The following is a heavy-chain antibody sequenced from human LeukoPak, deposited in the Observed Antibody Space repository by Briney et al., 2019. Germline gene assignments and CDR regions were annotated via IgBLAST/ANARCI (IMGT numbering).Heavy chain of an antibody. CDR3: ARVPLYD. Sequence: GGSLRLSCAASGFTVSSNYMSWVRQAPGKGLEWVSVIYSGGSTYYADSVKGRVTISRHNSKNTLYLQMNSLRTEDTAVYYCARVPLYDWGQGTLVTVSS. CDR2: IYSGGST. J-gene: IGHJ4*02. V-gene: IGHV3-53*04. D-gene: IGHD5-18*01. CDR1: GFTVSSNY.